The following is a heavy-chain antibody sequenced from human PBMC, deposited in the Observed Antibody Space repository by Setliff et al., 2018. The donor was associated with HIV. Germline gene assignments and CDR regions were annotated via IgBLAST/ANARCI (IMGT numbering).Heavy chain of an antibody. J-gene: IGHJ5*02. CDR1: GGTLTSYP. CDR3: ARAPGDYEVWFDP. CDR2: IIPILGIA. V-gene: IGHV1-69*10. D-gene: IGHD4-17*01. Sequence: SVKVSCKASGGTLTSYPITWVRQAPGQGLEWMGGIIPILGIANSAQKFQGRVTITADKSTSTAYMELSSLRSEDTAVYYCARAPGDYEVWFDPWGQGTLVTVSS.